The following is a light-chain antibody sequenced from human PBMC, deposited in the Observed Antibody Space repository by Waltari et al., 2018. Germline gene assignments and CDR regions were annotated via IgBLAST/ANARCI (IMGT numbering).Light chain of an antibody. CDR1: QNLNIN. V-gene: IGKV3D-15*01. CDR2: AAS. CDR3: QQYSLGPPIT. Sequence: IVLTQSPDTLSVSPGETATLSCRASQNLNINLAWYHQRPGQPPRLLIHAASTRAPGVQARFSGSRSGTEFTLTISNLQSEDFAVYYCQQYSLGPPITFGQGTRLEIK. J-gene: IGKJ5*01.